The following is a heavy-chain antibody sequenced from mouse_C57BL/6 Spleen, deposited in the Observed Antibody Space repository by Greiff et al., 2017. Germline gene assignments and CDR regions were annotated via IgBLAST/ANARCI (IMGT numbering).Heavy chain of an antibody. Sequence: VQLQQSGAELVMPGASVKLSCKASGYTFTSYWMHWVKQRPGQGLEWIGEIDPSDSYTNYNQKFKGKSTLTVDKSSSTAYMQLSSLTSEDSAVYYCARRDYSNYFDYWGQGTTLTVSS. CDR1: GYTFTSYW. CDR2: IDPSDSYT. D-gene: IGHD2-5*01. V-gene: IGHV1-69*01. CDR3: ARRDYSNYFDY. J-gene: IGHJ2*01.